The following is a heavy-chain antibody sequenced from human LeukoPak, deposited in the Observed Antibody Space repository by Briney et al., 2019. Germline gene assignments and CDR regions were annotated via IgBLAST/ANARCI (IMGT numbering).Heavy chain of an antibody. Sequence: SETLSLTCTVSGGSISSSSYYWGWIRQPPGKGLEWIGSIYYSGNTYYNASLKSRVTISGDTSKNQFSLILSSVTAADTAVYYCATPGLGRAYWGQGTLVTVSS. CDR3: ATPGLGRAY. J-gene: IGHJ4*02. D-gene: IGHD3-10*01. CDR1: GGSISSSSYY. CDR2: IYYSGNT. V-gene: IGHV4-39*01.